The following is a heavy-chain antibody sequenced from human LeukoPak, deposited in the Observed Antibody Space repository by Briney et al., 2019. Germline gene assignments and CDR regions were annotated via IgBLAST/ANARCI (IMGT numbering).Heavy chain of an antibody. Sequence: SETLSLTCTVSGGSISSYYWGWIRQPAGKGLEWIGRIYTSGSTNYNPSLKSRVTMSVDTSKNQFSLKLSSVTAADTAVYYCAREQVKLVNLRWFDPWGQGTLVTVSS. J-gene: IGHJ5*02. CDR3: AREQVKLVNLRWFDP. V-gene: IGHV4-4*07. CDR1: GGSISSYY. CDR2: IYTSGST. D-gene: IGHD6-13*01.